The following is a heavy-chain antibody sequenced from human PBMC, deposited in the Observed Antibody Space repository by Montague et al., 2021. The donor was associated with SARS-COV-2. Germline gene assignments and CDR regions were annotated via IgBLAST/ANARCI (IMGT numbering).Heavy chain of an antibody. Sequence: SETLSLTCTVSGGSISSSSYYWGWIRQPPGKGLEWIGSIYYSGGTYYXPSLKSRVTISVDTSKNQFSLKLSSVTAADTAVYYCARQGSGSYYNWFDPWGQGTLVTVSS. J-gene: IGHJ5*02. CDR1: GGSISSSSYY. V-gene: IGHV4-39*01. CDR2: IYYSGGT. D-gene: IGHD1-26*01. CDR3: ARQGSGSYYNWFDP.